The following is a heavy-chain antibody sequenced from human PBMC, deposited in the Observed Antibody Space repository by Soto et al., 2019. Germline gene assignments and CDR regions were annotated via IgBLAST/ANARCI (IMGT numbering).Heavy chain of an antibody. D-gene: IGHD5-18*01. CDR2: IYYSGST. J-gene: IGHJ4*02. V-gene: IGHV4-59*08. CDR3: ARRYGPCFDY. CDR1: GTSLSTYY. Sequence: ETLSFTCASSGTSLSTYYRSWLRQAPGRRLGWIGYIYYSGSTNYNPSLKSRVTISVDTSKNQFSLKLSSVTAADTAVYYCARRYGPCFDYWGQGTLVPVSS.